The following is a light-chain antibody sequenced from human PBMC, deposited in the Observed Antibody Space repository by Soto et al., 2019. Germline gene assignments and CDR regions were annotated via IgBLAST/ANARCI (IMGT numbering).Light chain of an antibody. J-gene: IGKJ1*01. V-gene: IGKV3-11*01. CDR3: HQRQSWPRT. CDR2: LAS. CDR1: QAVNTR. Sequence: EIVLTQSPATLSSFPGDRVTLSCRASQAVNTRLAWYQHRSGQAPRLLIYLASNRAAGVPARFSGSGSGTDFTLTISDVEPEDFAVYYCHQRQSWPRTFGQGTTVDI.